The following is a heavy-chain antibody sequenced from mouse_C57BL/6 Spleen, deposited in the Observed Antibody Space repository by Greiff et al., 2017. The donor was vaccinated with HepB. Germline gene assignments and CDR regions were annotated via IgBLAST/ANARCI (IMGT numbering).Heavy chain of an antibody. CDR3: ARSRGTTVVARYYFDY. CDR2: IYPRDGST. CDR1: GYTFTSYD. V-gene: IGHV1-85*01. J-gene: IGHJ2*01. Sequence: QVQLQQSGPELVKPGASVKLSCKASGYTFTSYDINWVKQRPGQGLEWIGWIYPRDGSTKYNEKFKGKATLTVDTSSSTAYMELHSLTSEDSAVYFCARSRGTTVVARYYFDYWGQVTTLTVSS. D-gene: IGHD1-1*01.